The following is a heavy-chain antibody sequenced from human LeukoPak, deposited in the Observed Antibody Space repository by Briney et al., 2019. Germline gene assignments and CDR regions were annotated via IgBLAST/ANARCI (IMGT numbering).Heavy chain of an antibody. Sequence: SETLSLTCTVSGCSMSNGTYYWGWIRPPPGKGLEWIGTIYYSGTTYYNPSLKSRVTISIDTSKNQFTLKLSSVTAADTAVYYCASMPLGATRPFDYWGQGTLVTVSS. J-gene: IGHJ4*02. CDR1: GCSMSNGTYY. CDR3: ASMPLGATRPFDY. CDR2: IYYSGTT. D-gene: IGHD5-12*01. V-gene: IGHV4-39*01.